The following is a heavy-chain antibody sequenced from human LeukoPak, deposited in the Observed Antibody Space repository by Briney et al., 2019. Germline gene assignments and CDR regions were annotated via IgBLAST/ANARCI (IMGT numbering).Heavy chain of an antibody. V-gene: IGHV4-4*07. CDR3: ARGPYYYYYMDV. CDR2: IYTSGSN. J-gene: IGHJ6*03. Sequence: SETLSLTCTVSGGSIRSYYWSWIRQPAGKGLEWIGRIYTSGSNNYNPSLKSRVTMSVDTSKNQFSLKLSSVTAADTAVYYCARGPYYYYYMDVWGKGTTVTVSS. CDR1: GGSIRSYY.